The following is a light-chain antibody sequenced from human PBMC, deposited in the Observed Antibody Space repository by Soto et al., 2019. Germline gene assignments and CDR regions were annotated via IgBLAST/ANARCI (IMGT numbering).Light chain of an antibody. CDR1: QSIATS. V-gene: IGKV1-39*01. J-gene: IGKJ1*01. CDR2: SAS. Sequence: DIQMTQSPSSLSASVGDRVTITYRASQSIATSLNWYQQKPGKAPKFLIHSASTLQKGVPSRFSGSGSGTDFTLTISSLETEDFATYYCQQSYDIGTFGQGTKVDIK. CDR3: QQSYDIGT.